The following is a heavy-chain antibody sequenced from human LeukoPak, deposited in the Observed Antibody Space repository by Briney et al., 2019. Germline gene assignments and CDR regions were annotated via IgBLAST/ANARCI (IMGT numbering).Heavy chain of an antibody. V-gene: IGHV3-23*01. CDR2: TNGDEDST. J-gene: IGHJ4*02. D-gene: IGHD6-19*01. CDR1: GFTFSGYW. CDR3: TIDLTTGFSSGWHLAY. Sequence: GGSLRLSCAASGFTFSGYWMSWVRQAPGKGLEWLAVTNGDEDSTHYADSVRGHFVISTDNSKSTSFLHMNSLRAEDTAVYYCTIDLTTGFSSGWHLAYWGRGTLVTVSS.